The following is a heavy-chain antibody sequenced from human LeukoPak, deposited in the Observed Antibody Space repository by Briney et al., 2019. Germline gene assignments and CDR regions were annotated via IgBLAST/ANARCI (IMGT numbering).Heavy chain of an antibody. J-gene: IGHJ4*02. D-gene: IGHD3-10*01. CDR1: GYTFTGYY. Sequence: GASVKVSCKASGYTFTGYYMHWVRQAPGQGLEWMGWINPNSGGTNYAQKFQGRVTMTRDTSISTAYMELSRLRSDDTAVYYCARVYYGSGSGCYFDYWGQGTLVTVSS. V-gene: IGHV1-2*02. CDR3: ARVYYGSGSGCYFDY. CDR2: INPNSGGT.